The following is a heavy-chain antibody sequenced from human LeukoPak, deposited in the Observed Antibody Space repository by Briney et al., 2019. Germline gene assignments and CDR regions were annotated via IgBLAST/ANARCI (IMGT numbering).Heavy chain of an antibody. D-gene: IGHD3-22*01. CDR2: INHSGST. Sequence: SETLSLTCAVYGGSFSGYYWSWIRQPPGKGLEWIGEINHSGSTNYNPSLKSRVTISVDTSKNQFSLKLSSVTAADTAVYYCARGSSEGGEPARITMIVVVFDYWGQGTPVTVSS. V-gene: IGHV4-34*01. CDR1: GGSFSGYY. J-gene: IGHJ4*02. CDR3: ARGSSEGGEPARITMIVVVFDY.